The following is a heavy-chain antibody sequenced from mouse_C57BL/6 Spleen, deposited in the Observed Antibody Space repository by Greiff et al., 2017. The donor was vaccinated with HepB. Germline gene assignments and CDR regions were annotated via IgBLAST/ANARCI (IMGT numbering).Heavy chain of an antibody. J-gene: IGHJ4*01. Sequence: DVMLVESGGGLVKPGGSLKLSCAASGFTFSSYAMSWVRQTPEKRLEWVATISDGGSYTYYPDNVKGRFTISRDNAKNNLYLQMSHLKYEDTAMYYCAREELAYAMDYWGQGTSVTVSS. CDR3: AREELAYAMDY. D-gene: IGHD4-1*01. V-gene: IGHV5-4*01. CDR1: GFTFSSYA. CDR2: ISDGGSYT.